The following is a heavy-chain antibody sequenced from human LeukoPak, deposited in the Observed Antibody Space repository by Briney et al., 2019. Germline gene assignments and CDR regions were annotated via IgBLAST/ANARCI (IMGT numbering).Heavy chain of an antibody. CDR2: ISSSGSTI. D-gene: IGHD1-26*01. V-gene: IGHV3-11*01. CDR1: GFTFSDYY. J-gene: IGHJ4*02. CDR3: VKSRRVGANQRGLFDY. Sequence: GGSLRHSCAASGFTFSDYYMSWIRQAPGKGLEWVSYISSSGSTIYYADSVKGRFTISRDNAKNSLYLQMSSLRAEDTAVYYCVKSRRVGANQRGLFDYWGQGTLVTVSP.